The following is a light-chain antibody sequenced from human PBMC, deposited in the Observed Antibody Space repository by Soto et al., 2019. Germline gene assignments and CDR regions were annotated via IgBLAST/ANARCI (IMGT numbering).Light chain of an antibody. V-gene: IGKV3-11*01. J-gene: IGKJ3*01. CDR2: DAS. Sequence: EIVLTQSPPTLSLSPGERATLSCRASQSVGTFLAWYQQRPGQAPRHLIYDASDRATGIPDRFSGSGSGTDFTLTISSLEPEDFAVYYCQLRSNWLFTFGPGTRVEIK. CDR1: QSVGTF. CDR3: QLRSNWLFT.